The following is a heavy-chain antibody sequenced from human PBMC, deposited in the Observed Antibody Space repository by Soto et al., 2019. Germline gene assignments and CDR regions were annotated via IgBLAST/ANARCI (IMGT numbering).Heavy chain of an antibody. CDR1: GGSVSGHY. CDR3: AGQVGITVPGAGDWYHYYGMDV. D-gene: IGHD2-21*01. CDR2: INHSGNT. Sequence: KTSETLSLTCGVNGGSVSGHYWSWIRQPPGKGLEWIGEINHSGNTNYNPSLKGRVTISVDTSKNQFSLKLSSVTAADTAVYFCAGQVGITVPGAGDWYHYYGMDVWGQGSTVTVSS. J-gene: IGHJ6*02. V-gene: IGHV4-34*01.